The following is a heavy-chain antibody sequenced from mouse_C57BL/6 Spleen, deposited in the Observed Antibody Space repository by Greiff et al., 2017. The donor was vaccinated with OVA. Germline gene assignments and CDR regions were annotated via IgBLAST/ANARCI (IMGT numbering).Heavy chain of an antibody. D-gene: IGHD2-5*01. J-gene: IGHJ2*01. Sequence: VKLMESGAELARPGASVKMSCKASGYTFTSYTMHWVKQRPGQGLEWIGYINPSSGYTKYNQKFKDKATLTADKSSSTAYMQLSSLTSEDSAVYYCARSEAYYSNPYFDYWGQGTTLTVSS. CDR1: GYTFTSYT. V-gene: IGHV1-4*01. CDR2: INPSSGYT. CDR3: ARSEAYYSNPYFDY.